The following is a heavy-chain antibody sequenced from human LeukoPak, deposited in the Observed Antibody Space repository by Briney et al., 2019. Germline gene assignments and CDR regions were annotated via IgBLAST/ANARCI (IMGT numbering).Heavy chain of an antibody. Sequence: SETLSLTCTVSGGSISSHYWSWIRQPPGKGLEWIGYIYYSGGTNYNPSLKGRVTISLGTSKNQFSLKLSSVTAADTAVYYCARYFDWSDAFDVWGQGTMVTVSS. J-gene: IGHJ3*01. CDR1: GGSISSHY. CDR2: IYYSGGT. CDR3: ARYFDWSDAFDV. V-gene: IGHV4-59*11. D-gene: IGHD3-9*01.